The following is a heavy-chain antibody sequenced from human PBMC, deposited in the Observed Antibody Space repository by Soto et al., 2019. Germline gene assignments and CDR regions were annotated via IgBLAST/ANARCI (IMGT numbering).Heavy chain of an antibody. D-gene: IGHD7-27*01. J-gene: IGHJ4*02. CDR1: GYTFTSYD. Sequence: QVQLVQSGAEVKEPGASVKVSCKASGYTFTSYDFNWVRQATGQGPEWMGWMSSSSGHTGYAQKFQGRVNMTRNTSISTAYMELSSLRSEDTAVYYCARGPPKWGFDYWGQGVLVTVSS. V-gene: IGHV1-8*01. CDR2: MSSSSGHT. CDR3: ARGPPKWGFDY.